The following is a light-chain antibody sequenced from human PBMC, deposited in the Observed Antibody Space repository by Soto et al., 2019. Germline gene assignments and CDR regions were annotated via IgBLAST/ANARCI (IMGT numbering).Light chain of an antibody. Sequence: DIQMTQSPSSVSASVGDRVTITCRESPGISSRLAWYQQKPGKAPNLLIYAASSLQSGVPSRFSGSGSETDFTLTIGSLQPEDFATYYCQQSNSFPRTFGGGPKVEIK. CDR3: QQSNSFPRT. CDR1: PGISSR. V-gene: IGKV1-12*01. CDR2: AAS. J-gene: IGKJ4*01.